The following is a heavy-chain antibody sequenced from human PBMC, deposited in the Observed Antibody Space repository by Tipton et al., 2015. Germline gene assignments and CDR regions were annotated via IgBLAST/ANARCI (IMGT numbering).Heavy chain of an antibody. CDR3: ARGRGWRVFDY. CDR2: LYFSGST. Sequence: TLSLTCTVSAGSISSSSYYWAWIRQPPGKGLEWIGSLYFSGSTYYNPSLKSRVTISIDRFKNPFSLKLSSVTAADTAVYFCARGRGWRVFDYWGQGSLVTLSS. D-gene: IGHD3-10*01. J-gene: IGHJ4*02. V-gene: IGHV4-39*01. CDR1: AGSISSSSYY.